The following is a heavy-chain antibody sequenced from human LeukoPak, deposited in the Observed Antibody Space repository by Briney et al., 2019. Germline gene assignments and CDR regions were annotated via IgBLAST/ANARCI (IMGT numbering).Heavy chain of an antibody. Sequence: GGSLRLSCAASGFTFSSYGMHWVRQAPGKGLEWVAFIRYDGSNKYYADSVKGRFTISRDNSKNTLYLQMNSLRAEDTAIYYCAKNGDRGAYCSGGTCYPYYYYYMDVWGKGTTVTISS. CDR3: AKNGDRGAYCSGGTCYPYYYYYMDV. CDR1: GFTFSSYG. D-gene: IGHD2-15*01. CDR2: IRYDGSNK. V-gene: IGHV3-30*02. J-gene: IGHJ6*03.